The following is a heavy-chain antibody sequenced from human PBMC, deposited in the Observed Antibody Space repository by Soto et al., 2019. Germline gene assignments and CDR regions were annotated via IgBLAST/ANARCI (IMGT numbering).Heavy chain of an antibody. Sequence: SETLSLTCTVSGGSISSGGYYWSWIRQHPGKGLEWIGYIYYSGSTYYNPSLKSRVTISVDTSKNQFSLKLSSVTAADTAVYYCARESIVLVPAAGNWFDPWGQGTLVTVSS. J-gene: IGHJ5*02. CDR3: ARESIVLVPAAGNWFDP. D-gene: IGHD2-2*01. CDR1: GGSISSGGYY. V-gene: IGHV4-31*03. CDR2: IYYSGST.